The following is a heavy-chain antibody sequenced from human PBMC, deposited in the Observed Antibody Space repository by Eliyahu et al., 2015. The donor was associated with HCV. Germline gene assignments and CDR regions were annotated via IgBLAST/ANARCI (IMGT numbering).Heavy chain of an antibody. V-gene: IGHV2-26*01. J-gene: IGHJ4*02. CDR1: GFSLSSAKMG. CDR3: ARMREGPFPDY. CDR2: IFSGDAK. D-gene: IGHD2/OR15-2a*01. Sequence: QVTLKESGPVLVKPTETLTLTCTVSGFSLSSAKMGVSWIRQPPGKALEWLAHIFSGDAKAYSTSLRSRLTISKDTSGSQVVLTMTSMAPVDTATYYCARMREGPFPDYWGQGTLVTVSS.